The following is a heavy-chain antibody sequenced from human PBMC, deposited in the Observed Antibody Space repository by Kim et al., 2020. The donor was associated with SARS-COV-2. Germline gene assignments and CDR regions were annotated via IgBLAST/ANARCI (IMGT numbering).Heavy chain of an antibody. CDR3: ARPGYYDSSGYYINGAFDI. Sequence: GESLKISCKGSGYSFTSYWIGWVRQMPGKGLEWMGIIYPGDSDTRYSPSFQGQVTISADKSISTAYLQWSSLKASDTAMYYCARPGYYDSSGYYINGAFDIGGQGTMVTVSS. CDR2: IYPGDSDT. J-gene: IGHJ3*02. CDR1: GYSFTSYW. V-gene: IGHV5-51*01. D-gene: IGHD3-22*01.